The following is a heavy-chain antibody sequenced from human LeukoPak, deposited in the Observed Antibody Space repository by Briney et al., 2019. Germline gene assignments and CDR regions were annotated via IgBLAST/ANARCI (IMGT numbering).Heavy chain of an antibody. CDR1: GFTFSSYG. V-gene: IGHV3-30*03. Sequence: PGGSLRLSCAASGFTFSSYGMHWVRQAPGKGLEWVAVISYDGSNKYYADSVKGRFTISRDNSKNSLYLQMNSLRAEDTAVYYCARDPIRPGNFWSGYSPTRGYWGQGTLVTVSS. J-gene: IGHJ4*02. CDR3: ARDPIRPGNFWSGYSPTRGY. CDR2: ISYDGSNK. D-gene: IGHD3-3*01.